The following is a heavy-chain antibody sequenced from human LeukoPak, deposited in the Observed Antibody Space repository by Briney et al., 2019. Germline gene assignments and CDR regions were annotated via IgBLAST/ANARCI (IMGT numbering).Heavy chain of an antibody. Sequence: PGGSLRLSCAASGFTVSSNYMSWVRQAPGKGLEWVSAISGSGGSTYYADSVKGRFTISRDNSKNTLYLQMNSLRAEDTAVYYCAKSPGYSSGWLAYWGQGTLVTVSS. CDR2: ISGSGGST. D-gene: IGHD6-19*01. V-gene: IGHV3-23*01. CDR1: GFTVSSNY. CDR3: AKSPGYSSGWLAY. J-gene: IGHJ4*02.